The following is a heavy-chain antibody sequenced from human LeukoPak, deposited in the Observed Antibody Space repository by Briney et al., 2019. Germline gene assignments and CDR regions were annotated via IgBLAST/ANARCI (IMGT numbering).Heavy chain of an antibody. CDR2: INPNSGDT. V-gene: IGHV1-2*06. J-gene: IGHJ4*02. D-gene: IGHD3-3*02. Sequence: ASVKVSCKAFGYTFTGYSMHWVRQAPGQSREWMGRINPNSGDTKYAQKFQGRVTMTRDTSISTAYMELSRLTSDDTAVYFCARKISGFEATDFWGPGTLVTVSS. CDR3: ARKISGFEATDF. CDR1: GYTFTGYS.